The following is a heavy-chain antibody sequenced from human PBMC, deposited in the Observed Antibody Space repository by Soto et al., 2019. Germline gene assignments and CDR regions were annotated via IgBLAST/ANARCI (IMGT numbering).Heavy chain of an antibody. CDR2: INHSGSI. CDR3: ARALAAAGHFDY. CDR1: GGSFSGYY. Sequence: QVQLQQWGAGLLKPSETLSLTCAVYGGSFSGYYWSWIRQPPGKGLEWIGEINHSGSINYNPSLKSRVTISVDTSKNQFSLKLSSVTAADTAVYYCARALAAAGHFDYWGQGTLVTVSS. V-gene: IGHV4-34*01. D-gene: IGHD6-13*01. J-gene: IGHJ4*02.